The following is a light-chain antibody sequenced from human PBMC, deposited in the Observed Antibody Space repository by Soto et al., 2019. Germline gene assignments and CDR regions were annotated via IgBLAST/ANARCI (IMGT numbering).Light chain of an antibody. CDR1: QSISNW. CDR3: QQYNTYST. V-gene: IGKV1-5*03. CDR2: KAS. Sequence: DIQMTQSPSTLSASVGDRVTITCRASQSISNWLAWYQQKPGKAPKLLNYKASSLESGVPSRFSGSGSGTQFTLTISSLQPDDFATYYCQQYNTYSTFGQGTKVEIK. J-gene: IGKJ1*01.